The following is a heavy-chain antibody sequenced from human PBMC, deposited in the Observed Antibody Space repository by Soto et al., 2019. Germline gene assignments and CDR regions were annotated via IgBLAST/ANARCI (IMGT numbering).Heavy chain of an antibody. Sequence: SETLSLTCTVSGGSISSYYWSWIRQPPGKGLEWIGYIYYSGSTNYNPSLKSRVTISVDTSKNQFSLKLSSVTAADTAVYYCARRVEAYYDILTGYYTGMSDAFDIWGQGTMVTVSS. V-gene: IGHV4-59*08. D-gene: IGHD3-9*01. J-gene: IGHJ3*02. CDR2: IYYSGST. CDR1: GGSISSYY. CDR3: ARRVEAYYDILTGYYTGMSDAFDI.